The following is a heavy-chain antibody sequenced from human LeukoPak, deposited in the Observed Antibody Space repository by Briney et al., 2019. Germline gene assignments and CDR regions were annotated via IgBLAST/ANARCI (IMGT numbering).Heavy chain of an antibody. Sequence: SETLSLTCAVHGGPFSGYYWSWIRQSPGKGLEWIGEINHSGSTNYNPSLKSRVTMSVDTSKNQFSLRLSSMTAADTARYYCARGSFYDSSGYSDYYFYHYMDVWGTGTTVAVSS. CDR2: INHSGST. J-gene: IGHJ6*03. D-gene: IGHD3-22*01. CDR1: GGPFSGYY. V-gene: IGHV4-34*01. CDR3: ARGSFYDSSGYSDYYFYHYMDV.